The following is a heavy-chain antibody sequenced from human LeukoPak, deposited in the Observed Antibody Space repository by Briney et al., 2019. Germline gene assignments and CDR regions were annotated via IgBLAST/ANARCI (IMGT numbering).Heavy chain of an antibody. J-gene: IGHJ3*02. CDR3: ARDITGAHDAFDI. V-gene: IGHV3-53*01. CDR1: GFTVSSNY. Sequence: GGSLRLSCAASGFTVSSNYMTWFHQAPAKGLEWVSVIYSGGSTYYADSVKGRFTISRDNTKNTLYLQMNSLRAEDTAVYYCARDITGAHDAFDIWGQGTMVTVSS. CDR2: IYSGGST. D-gene: IGHD1-20*01.